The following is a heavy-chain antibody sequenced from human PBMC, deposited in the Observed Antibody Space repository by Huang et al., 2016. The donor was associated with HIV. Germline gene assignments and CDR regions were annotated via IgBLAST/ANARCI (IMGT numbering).Heavy chain of an antibody. CDR1: GGSISSSDYY. D-gene: IGHD3-3*01. Sequence: QLQLQESGPGLVKPSETLSLTCTVSGGSISSSDYYWGWIRQPPGKGLAWIGSIYYSGYTYYNPSLKSRVTISVDTAKNQFSRKLSSVTAADTAVYYCARHLADDFWSGYSPSYYFDYWGQGTLVTVSS. CDR2: IYYSGYT. V-gene: IGHV4-39*01. J-gene: IGHJ4*02. CDR3: ARHLADDFWSGYSPSYYFDY.